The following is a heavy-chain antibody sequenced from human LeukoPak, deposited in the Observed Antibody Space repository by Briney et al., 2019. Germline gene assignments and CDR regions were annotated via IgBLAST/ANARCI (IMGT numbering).Heavy chain of an antibody. CDR2: ISGSGGTI. J-gene: IGHJ4*02. Sequence: PGGSLRLSCAASGFTFSSYAMSWVRQAPGGGLEWVSAISGSGGTIYYADSGKGRFTISRDNSENTLYLQMNNLTAEDTAAYYCAKGAGVAATKNSRPDYWGQGTLVTVSS. CDR1: GFTFSSYA. V-gene: IGHV3-23*01. CDR3: AKGAGVAATKNSRPDY. D-gene: IGHD2-15*01.